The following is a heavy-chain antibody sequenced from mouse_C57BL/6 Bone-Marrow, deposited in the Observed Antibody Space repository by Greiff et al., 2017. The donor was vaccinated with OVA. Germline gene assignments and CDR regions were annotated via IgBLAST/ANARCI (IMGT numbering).Heavy chain of an antibody. D-gene: IGHD2-4*01. CDR2: IYPGSGST. CDR1: GYTFTSYW. CDR3: AREGYDYDVAFDY. J-gene: IGHJ2*01. Sequence: QVQLQQPGAELVKPGASVKMSCKASGYTFTSYWITWVKQRPGQGLEWIGDIYPGSGSTNYHEKFKSKATLTVDTSSSTAYMQLSSLTSEDSEVYDGAREGYDYDVAFDYWGQGTTLTVSS. V-gene: IGHV1-55*01.